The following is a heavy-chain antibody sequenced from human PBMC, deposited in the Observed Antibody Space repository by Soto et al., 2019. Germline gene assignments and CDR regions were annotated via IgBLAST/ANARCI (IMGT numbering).Heavy chain of an antibody. V-gene: IGHV1-18*01. J-gene: IGHJ5*02. CDR1: GYTFTSYG. D-gene: IGHD5-12*01. CDR3: ARASNPWISGYDWFDP. CDR2: ISAYNGNT. Sequence: ASVKVSCKASGYTFTSYGISWVRQAPGHGLEWMGWISAYNGNTNYAQKLQGRVTMTTDTSTSTAYMELRSLRSDDTAVYYCARASNPWISGYDWFDPWGQGTLVTVSS.